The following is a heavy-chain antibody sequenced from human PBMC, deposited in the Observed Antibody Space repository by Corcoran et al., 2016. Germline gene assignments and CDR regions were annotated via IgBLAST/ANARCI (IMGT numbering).Heavy chain of an antibody. Sequence: QVQLQQWGAGLLKPSETLSLTCAVYGGSFSGYYWSWIRQPPGKGLEWIGEINHSGSTNYNPSLKSRVTISVDTSKNQFSLKLRSVTAADTAVYYCARELKSYYGSGSYGMDVWGQGTTVTVSS. CDR1: GGSFSGYY. CDR3: ARELKSYYGSGSYGMDV. CDR2: INHSGST. V-gene: IGHV4-34*01. D-gene: IGHD3-10*01. J-gene: IGHJ6*02.